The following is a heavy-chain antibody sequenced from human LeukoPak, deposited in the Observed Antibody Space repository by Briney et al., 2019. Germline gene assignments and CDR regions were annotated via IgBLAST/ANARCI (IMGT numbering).Heavy chain of an antibody. J-gene: IGHJ4*02. Sequence: GGSLRLPCAASGFTFSSYSMNWVRQAPGKGLEWVSSISSSSSYIYYADSVKGRFTISRDNAKNSLYLQMNSLRAEDTAVYYCARTQYGSGSPFDYWGQGTLVTVSS. CDR3: ARTQYGSGSPFDY. V-gene: IGHV3-21*01. CDR2: ISSSSSYI. CDR1: GFTFSSYS. D-gene: IGHD3-10*01.